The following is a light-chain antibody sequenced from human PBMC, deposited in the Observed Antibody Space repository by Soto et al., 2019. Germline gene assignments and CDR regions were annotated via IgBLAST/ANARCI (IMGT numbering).Light chain of an antibody. Sequence: EIVLTQSPATLSLSPGERATLSCRASQSVSSYLAWYQQKPGQAPRLLIYDASNRATGIPARFSGSGSGTDFTLTISSLQSEDFAVYHCQQYNNWPQTFGQGTKVDIK. V-gene: IGKV3-11*01. CDR1: QSVSSY. CDR3: QQYNNWPQT. J-gene: IGKJ1*01. CDR2: DAS.